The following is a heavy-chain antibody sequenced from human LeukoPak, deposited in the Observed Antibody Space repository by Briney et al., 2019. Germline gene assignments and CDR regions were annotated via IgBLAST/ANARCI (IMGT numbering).Heavy chain of an antibody. CDR2: INHSGST. J-gene: IGHJ5*02. CDR1: GGSFSGYY. V-gene: IGHV4-34*01. D-gene: IGHD4-23*01. Sequence: SETLSLTCAVYGGSFSGYYWSWIRQPPGKGLEWIGEINHSGSTNYNPSLKSRVTISVDTSKNQFSLKLSSVTAADTAVYYCARVSHYGGNSGWFDPWGQGTLVTVST. CDR3: ARVSHYGGNSGWFDP.